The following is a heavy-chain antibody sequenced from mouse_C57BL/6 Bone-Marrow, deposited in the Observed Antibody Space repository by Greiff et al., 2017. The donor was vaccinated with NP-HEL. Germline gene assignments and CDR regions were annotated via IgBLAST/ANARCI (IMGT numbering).Heavy chain of an antibody. CDR1: GFTFSDFY. Sequence: EVKVVESGGGLVQSGRSLRLSCATSGFTFSDFYMEWVRQAPGKGLEWIAASRNKANDYTTEYSASVKGRFIVSRDTSQSILYRQMNALRAEDTAIYYCAREPGDYAMDYWGKGTSVTVSS. V-gene: IGHV7-1*01. CDR3: AREPGDYAMDY. CDR2: SRNKANDYTT. J-gene: IGHJ4*01.